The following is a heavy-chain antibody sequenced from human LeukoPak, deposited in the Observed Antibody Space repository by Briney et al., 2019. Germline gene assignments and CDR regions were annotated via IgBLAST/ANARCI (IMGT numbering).Heavy chain of an antibody. J-gene: IGHJ6*03. CDR2: ISYDGSSK. D-gene: IGHD3-3*01. Sequence: PGGSLRLSCAASGFTFSSYAMHWVRQAPGKGLEWVAVISYDGSSKYYADSVKGRFTISRDNSKNTLYLQMNSLRAEDTAVYYCAKEQKYYDFWSGYNPPREYYYMDVWGKGTTVTVSS. V-gene: IGHV3-30*04. CDR3: AKEQKYYDFWSGYNPPREYYYMDV. CDR1: GFTFSSYA.